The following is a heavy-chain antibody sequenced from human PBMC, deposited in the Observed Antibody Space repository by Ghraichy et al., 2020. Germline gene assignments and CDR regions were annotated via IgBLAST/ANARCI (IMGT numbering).Heavy chain of an antibody. Sequence: GSLRLSCTASGFIFSNYWMNWVRQAPGKGLEWVANMNQDGSEKYYVNSVKGRFTISRDNAKNSLYLQMNSLRAEDTAVYYCARLPLPRRAAVGDWYFDLWGPGTLVTVSS. CDR2: MNQDGSEK. CDR3: ARLPLPRRAAVGDWYFDL. CDR1: GFIFSNYW. D-gene: IGHD6-13*01. V-gene: IGHV3-7*01. J-gene: IGHJ2*01.